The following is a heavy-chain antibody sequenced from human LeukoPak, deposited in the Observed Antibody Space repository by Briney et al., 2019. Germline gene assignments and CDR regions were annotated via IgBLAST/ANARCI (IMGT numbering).Heavy chain of an antibody. CDR2: ISSSSSYI. Sequence: GGSLRLSCAASGFTFSSHSMNWVRRAPGKGLEWVSSISSSSSYIYYADSVKGRFTISRDNSKHTLFLQMSSLRAEDTAVYYCAKGSPLDLGAGQSYYYGMGVWGQGTTVTVSS. CDR1: GFTFSSHS. D-gene: IGHD3-10*01. V-gene: IGHV3-21*04. J-gene: IGHJ6*02. CDR3: AKGSPLDLGAGQSYYYGMGV.